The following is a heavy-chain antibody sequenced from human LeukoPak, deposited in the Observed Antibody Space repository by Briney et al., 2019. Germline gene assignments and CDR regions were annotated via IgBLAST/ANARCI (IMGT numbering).Heavy chain of an antibody. CDR1: GFTVSSNY. D-gene: IGHD3-22*01. V-gene: IGHV3-66*01. Sequence: GGSLRLSCAASGFTVSSNYMTWVRQAPGKRLEWVSVIYSGRSTYYADSVKGRFIISRDNSKNTLYLQMNSLRAEDTAVYYCARGYYDNSGYLYYWGQGALVTVSS. CDR2: IYSGRST. J-gene: IGHJ4*02. CDR3: ARGYYDNSGYLYY.